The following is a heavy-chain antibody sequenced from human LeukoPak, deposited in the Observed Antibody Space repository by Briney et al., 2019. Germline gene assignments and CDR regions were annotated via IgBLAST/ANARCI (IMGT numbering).Heavy chain of an antibody. V-gene: IGHV1-2*02. CDR3: ATDRLSQELLDY. Sequence: GASVKVSCKASGYTFTDHYIHWVRQAPGQGLEWMGWINPNSGGTNYAQKLQGRVTMTRDTSISTAYMELNRLRSDDTAVYFCATDRLSQELLDYWGQGTLVTVSS. CDR2: INPNSGGT. CDR1: GYTFTDHY. D-gene: IGHD2-15*01. J-gene: IGHJ4*02.